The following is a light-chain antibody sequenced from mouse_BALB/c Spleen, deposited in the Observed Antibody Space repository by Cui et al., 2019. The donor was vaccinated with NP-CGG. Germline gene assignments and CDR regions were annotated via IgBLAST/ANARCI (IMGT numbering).Light chain of an antibody. Sequence: QAGVTQESQHTTSPGETVTLTCRSSIGAVTTSNYANWVQEKPDHLFTGLIGGTNNRAPGVPARFSGSLIGDKAALTITGAQTEDEAIYFCALWYSNHWMFGGGTKLTVL. V-gene: IGLV1*01. CDR2: GTN. J-gene: IGLJ1*01. CDR1: IGAVTTSNY. CDR3: ALWYSNHWM.